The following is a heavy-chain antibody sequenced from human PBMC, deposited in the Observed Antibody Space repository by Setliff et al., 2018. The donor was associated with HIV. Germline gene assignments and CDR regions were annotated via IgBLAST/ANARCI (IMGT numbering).Heavy chain of an antibody. CDR1: GFSLSNTRMG. Sequence: SGPTLVNPTETLTLTCTVSGFSLSNTRMGVSWIRQPPGKALEWLAHIFPNDEKSYSASLKSRVTISEDTSKNQVVLTMTNMDPVDTATYYCARISIAVAGHYLDYWGQGTLVTVSS. CDR3: ARISIAVAGHYLDY. J-gene: IGHJ4*02. D-gene: IGHD6-19*01. CDR2: IFPNDEK. V-gene: IGHV2-26*01.